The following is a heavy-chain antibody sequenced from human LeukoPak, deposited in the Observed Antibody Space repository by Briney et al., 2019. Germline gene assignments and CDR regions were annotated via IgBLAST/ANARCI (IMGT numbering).Heavy chain of an antibody. CDR3: AREAPYGGNPQAFDI. V-gene: IGHV3-74*01. Sequence: GGSLRLSCAASGFTFSSYWMHWVRQAPGKGLVWVSRINTDGSSTSYADSVKGRFTISRDNAKNTLYLQMNSLGAEDTAVYYCAREAPYGGNPQAFDIWGQGTMVTVSS. CDR1: GFTFSSYW. CDR2: INTDGSST. D-gene: IGHD4-23*01. J-gene: IGHJ3*02.